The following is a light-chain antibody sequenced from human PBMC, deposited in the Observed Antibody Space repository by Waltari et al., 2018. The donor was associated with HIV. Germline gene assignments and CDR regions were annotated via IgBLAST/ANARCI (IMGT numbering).Light chain of an antibody. CDR2: DVS. CDR3: CSFAGRDALPI. V-gene: IGLV2-11*01. J-gene: IGLJ2*01. CDR1: SSDIGGYNY. Sequence: QSALTQPRSVSGSPGQSVTISCTGTSSDIGGYNYVSWYQQHPGKAPKLVIYDVSKRPSGVADRFSGSKSGNTASLAISGLQAEDEAEYYCCSFAGRDALPIFGGGTQLTVL.